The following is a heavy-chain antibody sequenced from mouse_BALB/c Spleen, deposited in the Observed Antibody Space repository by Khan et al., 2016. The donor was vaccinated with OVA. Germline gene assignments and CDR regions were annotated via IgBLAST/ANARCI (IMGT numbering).Heavy chain of an antibody. CDR1: GYSFTGYY. D-gene: IGHD1-1*01. CDR2: VNPNNGGT. J-gene: IGHJ1*01. Sequence: EVQLQQSGPDLVKPGASMKISCKASGYSFTGYYIHWVKQSHGKSLEWIGRVNPNNGGTSYNQKFKGKAILTVDKSSNTAYMELRSLTSEDSVVYSCAIYHGYFDVWGAGTTVTVSS. CDR3: AIYHGYFDV. V-gene: IGHV1-26*01.